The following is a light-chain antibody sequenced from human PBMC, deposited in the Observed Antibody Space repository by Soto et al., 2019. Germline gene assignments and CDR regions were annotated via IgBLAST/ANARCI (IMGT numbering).Light chain of an antibody. CDR3: QQYNNWPFS. V-gene: IGKV3-15*01. CDR2: DVS. J-gene: IGKJ5*01. Sequence: IVITQSACTLSVSPGERATLSCRAGQGFTTNFAWYQQKSGQSPRLLIYDVSIRATGVPARFSGTGSETDFTLTISGLQSEDSAVYFCQQYNNWPFSFGQGTRLEIK. CDR1: QGFTTN.